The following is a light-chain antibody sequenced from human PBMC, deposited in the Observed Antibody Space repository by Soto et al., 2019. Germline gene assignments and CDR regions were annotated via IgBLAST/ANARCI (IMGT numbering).Light chain of an antibody. CDR3: QSYDRNNLWV. Sequence: NFMLTQPHSVSESPGKTVTISCTRSSGSIASNFVQWYQQRPGSAPTTVIFEDKQRPSGVPDRFSGSIDSSSNSASLTISRLKTEDEADYYCQSYDRNNLWVFGGGTQLTVL. V-gene: IGLV6-57*04. J-gene: IGLJ3*02. CDR2: EDK. CDR1: SGSIASNF.